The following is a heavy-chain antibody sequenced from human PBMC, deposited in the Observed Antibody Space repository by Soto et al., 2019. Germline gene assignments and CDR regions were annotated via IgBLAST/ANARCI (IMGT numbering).Heavy chain of an antibody. CDR2: IGTRGDI. CDR1: GFTFSRYS. D-gene: IGHD2-21*02. V-gene: IGHV3-21*01. CDR3: AREETAWPLAYGLDV. Sequence: GGSLRLSCAVSGFTFSRYSMNWVRQAPGKGLEWVASIGTRGDIYYAESVKGRLTISRDNAKNSLSLEMDSLRVEDTGVYYCAREETAWPLAYGLDVWGQGTTVTVS. J-gene: IGHJ6*02.